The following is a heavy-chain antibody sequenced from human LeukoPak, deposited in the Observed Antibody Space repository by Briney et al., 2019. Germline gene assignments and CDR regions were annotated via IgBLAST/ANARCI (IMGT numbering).Heavy chain of an antibody. J-gene: IGHJ6*02. CDR2: ISSSSSYV. Sequence: GGSLRLSCAASGFTFSSYSMNWVRQAPGKGLEWVSSISSSSSYVYYADSVKGRFTISRDNAKNSLYLQMNSLRAEDTAVYYRARDGPYSGSYVYYYGMDVWGQGTTVTVSS. CDR1: GFTFSSYS. CDR3: ARDGPYSGSYVYYYGMDV. D-gene: IGHD1-26*01. V-gene: IGHV3-21*01.